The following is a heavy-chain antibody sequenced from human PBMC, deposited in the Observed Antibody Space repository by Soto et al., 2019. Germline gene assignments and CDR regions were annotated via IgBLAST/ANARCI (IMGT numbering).Heavy chain of an antibody. J-gene: IGHJ3*02. D-gene: IGHD1-7*01. CDR1: GFTFSSYA. CDR3: ASDLRRITGTTWAFDI. Sequence: GGSLRLSCAASGFTFSSYAMHWVRQAPGKGLEWVAVISYDGSNKYYADSVKGRFTISRDNSKNTLYLQMNSLRAEDTAVYYCASDLRRITGTTWAFDIWSQVTMVTFSS. V-gene: IGHV3-30-3*01. CDR2: ISYDGSNK.